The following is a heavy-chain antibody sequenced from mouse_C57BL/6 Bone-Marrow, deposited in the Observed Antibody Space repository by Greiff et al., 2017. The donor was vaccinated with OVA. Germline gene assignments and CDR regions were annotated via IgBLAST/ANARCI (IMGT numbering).Heavy chain of an antibody. V-gene: IGHV1-81*01. D-gene: IGHD1-1*01. CDR3: ARSLLLYYYIDY. Sequence: QVQLKESGAELARPGASVKLSCKASGYTFTSYGISWVKQRTGQGLEWIGEIYPRSGNTYYNEKFKGKATLTADKSSSTAYMELRSLTSEDSAVYFCARSLLLYYYIDYWGQGTTLTVSS. CDR1: GYTFTSYG. CDR2: IYPRSGNT. J-gene: IGHJ2*01.